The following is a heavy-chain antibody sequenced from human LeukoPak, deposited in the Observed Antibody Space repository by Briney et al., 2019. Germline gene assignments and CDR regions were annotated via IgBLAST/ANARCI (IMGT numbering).Heavy chain of an antibody. CDR3: ARGRRYYDSSGYYIGAY. Sequence: ASVKVSCKASGFTFSGYYLQWVRQAPGQGLDWMGWIKPDSGGTNYAQKFQGRVTMTRDTSIKTGYMELSRLRSDDTAMYYCARGRRYYDSSGYYIGAYWGQGTLVTVSS. CDR2: IKPDSGGT. J-gene: IGHJ4*02. D-gene: IGHD3-22*01. CDR1: GFTFSGYY. V-gene: IGHV1-2*02.